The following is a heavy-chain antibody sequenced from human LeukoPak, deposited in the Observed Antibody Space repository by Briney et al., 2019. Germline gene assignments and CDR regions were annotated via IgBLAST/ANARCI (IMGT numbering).Heavy chain of an antibody. Sequence: KPSETLSLTCTVSGGSTSSYYWSWIRQPAGKGLEWIGRIYTSGNTNYNPSLKSRVTMSVDTSKNQFSLKLSSVTAADTAVYYCAREEFHDDSSGYYERWYFDLWGRGTLVTVSS. V-gene: IGHV4-4*07. CDR1: GGSTSSYY. J-gene: IGHJ2*01. CDR3: AREEFHDDSSGYYERWYFDL. CDR2: IYTSGNT. D-gene: IGHD3-22*01.